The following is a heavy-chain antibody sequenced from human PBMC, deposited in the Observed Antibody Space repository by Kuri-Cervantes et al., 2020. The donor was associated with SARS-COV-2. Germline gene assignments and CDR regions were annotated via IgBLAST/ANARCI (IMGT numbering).Heavy chain of an antibody. Sequence: SETLSLTCAVSGVSVTGGTYYWAWIRQPAGKGLEWIGHLDTSGSTTYNPSLKSRVTISVDTSKNQFSLKLSSVTAADTAVYYCARQGGYSSRYFDYWGQGTLVTVSS. D-gene: IGHD6-13*01. J-gene: IGHJ4*02. V-gene: IGHV4-61*09. CDR2: LDTSGST. CDR1: GVSVTGGTYY. CDR3: ARQGGYSSRYFDY.